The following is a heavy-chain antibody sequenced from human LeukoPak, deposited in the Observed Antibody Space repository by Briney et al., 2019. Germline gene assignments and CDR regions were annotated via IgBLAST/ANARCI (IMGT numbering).Heavy chain of an antibody. Sequence: GASVKVSCKTSGYTFSGSYIHWVRQAPGQGLEWMGRINPNSGDTNYAQNFQGGVTMTRDTSISTAYMELSRLRSDDTAVYYCARDYGDYEGEITRFDPWGQGTLVTVSS. CDR2: INPNSGDT. CDR1: GYTFSGSY. CDR3: ARDYGDYEGEITRFDP. V-gene: IGHV1-2*06. D-gene: IGHD4-17*01. J-gene: IGHJ5*02.